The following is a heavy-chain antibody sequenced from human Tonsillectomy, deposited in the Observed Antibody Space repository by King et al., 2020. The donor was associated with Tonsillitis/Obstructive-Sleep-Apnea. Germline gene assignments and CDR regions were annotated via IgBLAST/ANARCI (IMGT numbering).Heavy chain of an antibody. D-gene: IGHD3-3*01. V-gene: IGHV3-30*04. Sequence: VQLVESGGGVVQPGRSLRLSCAASGITFSSYAMHWVRQAPGKGLEWVALISYDGSNKYYADSVKGRFTISRDNSKNTLYLQMNSLRVDDTAVYYCAREEEWAQFDPWGQGTLVTVSS. CDR3: AREEEWAQFDP. CDR2: ISYDGSNK. CDR1: GITFSSYA. J-gene: IGHJ5*02.